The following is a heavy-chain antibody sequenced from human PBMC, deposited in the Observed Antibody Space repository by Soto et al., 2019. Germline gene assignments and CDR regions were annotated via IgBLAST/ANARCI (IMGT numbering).Heavy chain of an antibody. V-gene: IGHV1-69*13. CDR1: GYTFSSYA. Sequence: SVKVYFKASGYTFSSYAISWVRQAPGKGLEWMGKIIPTFGRTNYAQKFQGRPTISADDSTSTAYMELSSLLSEDTAVYYCARDPLSSFAMDVWGQGTAVTVSS. CDR3: ARDPLSSFAMDV. J-gene: IGHJ6*02. CDR2: IIPTFGRT. D-gene: IGHD3-10*02.